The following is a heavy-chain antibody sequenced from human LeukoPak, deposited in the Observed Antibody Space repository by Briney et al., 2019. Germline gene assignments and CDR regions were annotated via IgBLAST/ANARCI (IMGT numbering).Heavy chain of an antibody. CDR2: IIPIFGIA. J-gene: IGHJ4*02. V-gene: IGHV1-69*13. Sequence: SVKVSCMASVGTFSSYALSWVRQAPGQGPEGMGGIIPIFGIANYAQKFQGRVTNTADDSTSTAYMELSSLRSEDTAVYYCAREPVRYSSGWYSWWGQGTLVTVSS. CDR1: VGTFSSYA. D-gene: IGHD6-19*01. CDR3: AREPVRYSSGWYSW.